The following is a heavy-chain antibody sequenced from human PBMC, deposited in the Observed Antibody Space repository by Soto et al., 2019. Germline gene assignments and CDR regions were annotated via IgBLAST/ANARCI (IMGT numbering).Heavy chain of an antibody. V-gene: IGHV2-5*01. CDR1: GFSLRTSGVG. Sequence: QITLKESGPTPVKPTQTLTLTCTFSGFSLRTSGVGVGWIRQPTGKALELLALLYWNDNKLYSPSLPSRLTITNDTSKVQVVLTLTNTHPADTATYYCAHTPGYGAYDFYYFGMDLWGQGTPVTVSS. CDR2: LYWNDNK. D-gene: IGHD3-16*01. CDR3: AHTPGYGAYDFYYFGMDL. J-gene: IGHJ6*02.